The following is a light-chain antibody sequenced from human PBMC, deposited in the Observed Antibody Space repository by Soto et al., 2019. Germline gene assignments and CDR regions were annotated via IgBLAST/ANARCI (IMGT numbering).Light chain of an antibody. V-gene: IGKV2-28*01. CDR1: QSILHTNGYNY. CDR3: MQALQTPFT. J-gene: IGKJ2*01. Sequence: DIVMTQSPLSLPVTPGEPASISCRSSQSILHTNGYNYLDWYLQKPGQSPHLLIYLGSNRASGVPDRFSGSASGTDFTMKISRVEAEDVGVYYCMQALQTPFTFGQGTKLEIK. CDR2: LGS.